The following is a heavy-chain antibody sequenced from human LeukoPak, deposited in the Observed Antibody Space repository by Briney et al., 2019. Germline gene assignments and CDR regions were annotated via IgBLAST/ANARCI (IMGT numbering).Heavy chain of an antibody. V-gene: IGHV3-30-3*01. Sequence: SGGSLRLSCAASGFTFSSYAMHWVRQGPGKGLEWVAVISYDGSTKYYADSVKGRFTISRDNSKNTLYLQINSLRPEDTAVYYCARGDILTGPYYFDYWGQGILVTVSP. D-gene: IGHD3-9*01. CDR1: GFTFSSYA. J-gene: IGHJ4*02. CDR3: ARGDILTGPYYFDY. CDR2: ISYDGSTK.